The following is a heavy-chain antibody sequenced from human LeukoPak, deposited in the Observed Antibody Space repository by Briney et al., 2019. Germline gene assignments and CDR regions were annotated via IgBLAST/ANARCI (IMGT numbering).Heavy chain of an antibody. J-gene: IGHJ4*02. CDR2: IYSGGPT. Sequence: GGSLRLSCTASGFTVSSNYMSWVRQAPGKGLEWVSVIYSGGPTYYADSVKGRFTVSRDTSKNTLYLQMNSLRAEDTAVYYCAREYSSSSRYFDYWGQGALVTVSS. CDR1: GFTVSSNY. V-gene: IGHV3-53*01. D-gene: IGHD6-6*01. CDR3: AREYSSSSRYFDY.